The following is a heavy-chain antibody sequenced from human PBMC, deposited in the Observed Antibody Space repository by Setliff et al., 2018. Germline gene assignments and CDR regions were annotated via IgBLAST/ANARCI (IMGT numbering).Heavy chain of an antibody. CDR3: AKDSDSSGYYSRYYGMDV. J-gene: IGHJ6*02. D-gene: IGHD3-22*01. CDR1: GFTLSSYA. CDR2: ISGSGGST. Sequence: GGSLRLSCAASGFTLSSYAMSWVRQAPGTGLEWVSVISGSGGSTYYADSVKGRFTISRDNSKNTLYLQMNSLRAEDTAVYYCAKDSDSSGYYSRYYGMDVWGQGTTVTVSS. V-gene: IGHV3-23*01.